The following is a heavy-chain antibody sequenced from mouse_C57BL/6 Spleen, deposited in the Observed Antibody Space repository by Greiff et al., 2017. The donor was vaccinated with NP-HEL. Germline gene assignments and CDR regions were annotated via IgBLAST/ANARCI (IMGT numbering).Heavy chain of an antibody. CDR1: GYTFTSYW. Sequence: QVQLQQPGAELVMPGASVKLSCKASGYTFTSYWMHWVKQRPGQGLEWIGEIDPSDSYTNYNQKFKGKSTLTVDKSSSTAYMQLSSLTSEDSAVYYCARSGDSDYYGSSPLFDYWGQGTTLTVSS. CDR3: ARSGDSDYYGSSPLFDY. J-gene: IGHJ2*01. V-gene: IGHV1-69*01. CDR2: IDPSDSYT. D-gene: IGHD1-1*01.